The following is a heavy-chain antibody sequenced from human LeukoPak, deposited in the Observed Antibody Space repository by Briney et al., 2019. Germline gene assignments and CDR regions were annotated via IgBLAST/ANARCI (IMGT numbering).Heavy chain of an antibody. J-gene: IGHJ3*01. D-gene: IGHD1-26*01. CDR3: ASPCGGSLRDDLDL. CDR1: VYTSTVYY. Sequence: ASVKVSCMPSVYTSTVYYVCKVRQAPGQGLEWMGGINVNRGSTTYAQKFQGRVTITRDTSISTAYMELTRLTSDDTAVYYCASPCGGSLRDDLDLRGQGTMVTVST. V-gene: IGHV1-2*02. CDR2: INVNRGST.